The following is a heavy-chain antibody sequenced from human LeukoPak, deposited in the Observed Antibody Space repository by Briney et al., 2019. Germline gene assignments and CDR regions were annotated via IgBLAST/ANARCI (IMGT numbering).Heavy chain of an antibody. CDR2: IYYSGST. J-gene: IGHJ4*02. D-gene: IGHD2-21*01. CDR3: ARDTPPVVAGTGYYFDY. CDR1: GGSISSSSYY. V-gene: IGHV4-39*07. Sequence: SETLSLTCTVSGGSISSSSYYWGWIRQPPGKGLEWIGSIYYSGSTYYNPSLKSRVTISVDKSKNQFSLKLSSVTAADTAVYYCARDTPPVVAGTGYYFDYWGQGTLVTVSS.